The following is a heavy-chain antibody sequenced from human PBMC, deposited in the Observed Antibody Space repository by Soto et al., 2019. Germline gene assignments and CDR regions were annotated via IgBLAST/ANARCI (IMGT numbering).Heavy chain of an antibody. CDR3: ARELDPYYGGNSLSRDD. Sequence: QVQLVQSGAEVKKPGSSVKVSCKASGVSFSTYGINWVRLAPGQGLEWMGGIIPKFGTTNYAQRFRCRVTITADESTNTAYMELNYLRAEDTAVYFCARELDPYYGGNSLSRDDWGQGTLVTVSS. CDR1: GVSFSTYG. D-gene: IGHD4-17*01. CDR2: IIPKFGTT. J-gene: IGHJ4*02. V-gene: IGHV1-69*13.